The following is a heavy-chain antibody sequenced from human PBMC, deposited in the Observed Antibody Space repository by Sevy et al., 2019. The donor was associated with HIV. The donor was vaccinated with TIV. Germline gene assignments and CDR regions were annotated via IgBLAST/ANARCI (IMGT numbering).Heavy chain of an antibody. CDR3: AREYSSSAPQYYYYGLDV. V-gene: IGHV3-33*01. J-gene: IGHJ6*02. D-gene: IGHD6-6*01. Sequence: GGSLRLSCAASGFTFSSYDMHWVRQAPGKGLEWVAVIWYDESNEYYADSVKGRFTISRDNSKNTLYLQMNSLRDEDTAVYYCAREYSSSAPQYYYYGLDVWGQGTTVTVSS. CDR1: GFTFSSYD. CDR2: IWYDESNE.